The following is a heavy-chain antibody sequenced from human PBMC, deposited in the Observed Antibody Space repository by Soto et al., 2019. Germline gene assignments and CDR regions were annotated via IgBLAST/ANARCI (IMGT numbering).Heavy chain of an antibody. D-gene: IGHD3-16*01. CDR1: GYTFTSYG. Sequence: QVQLVQSGAEVKKPGASVKVSCKSSGYTFTSYGIAWVRQAPGQGLEWMGWISAYNANTNYAQSLQGRVTMTTDTSTSTAYMELRRLRSDDTAVYYCARGVGVTIGGEFDYWGQGTLVTFSS. CDR3: ARGVGVTIGGEFDY. V-gene: IGHV1-18*01. CDR2: ISAYNANT. J-gene: IGHJ4*02.